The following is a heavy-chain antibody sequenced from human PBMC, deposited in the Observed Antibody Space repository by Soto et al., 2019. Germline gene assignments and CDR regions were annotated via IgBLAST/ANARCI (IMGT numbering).Heavy chain of an antibody. CDR2: IYPGDSDT. D-gene: IGHD6-13*01. V-gene: IGHV5-51*01. CDR3: ARLHNRIAAAGTYYYYGMDV. Sequence: TGESLKISCKGSGYSFTSYWIGWVRQMPGKGLEWMGIIYPGDSDTRYSPSFQGQVTISADKSISTAYLQWSSLKASDTAMYYCARLHNRIAAAGTYYYYGMDVWGQGTTVTVS. J-gene: IGHJ6*02. CDR1: GYSFTSYW.